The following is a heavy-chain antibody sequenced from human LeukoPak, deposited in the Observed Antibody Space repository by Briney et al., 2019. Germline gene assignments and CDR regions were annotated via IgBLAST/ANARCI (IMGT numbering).Heavy chain of an antibody. CDR1: GFTFSSYG. Sequence: PGASLRLSRAASGFTFSSYGMSWVRQAPGKGLEWVSAISGSGAKTFYADSVKGRFTISRDNSKNTLYLQMNSLRAEDTAVYYCAKDHGDYSFDYWGQGTLVTVSS. CDR2: ISGSGAKT. J-gene: IGHJ4*02. D-gene: IGHD4-17*01. V-gene: IGHV3-23*01. CDR3: AKDHGDYSFDY.